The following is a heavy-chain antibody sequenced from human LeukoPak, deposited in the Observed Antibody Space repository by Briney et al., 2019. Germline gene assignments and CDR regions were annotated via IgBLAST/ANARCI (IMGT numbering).Heavy chain of an antibody. CDR2: IDPKSGGT. Sequence: ASVKVSCKASGYTFIAYYMHWVRQAPGQGLEWMGWIDPKSGGTNYAQNFQGRVTMTRDTSLSTAYMELSRLTSDDTAVFYCAREGPPGDTNPHFDYWGQGTLVTVSS. CDR1: GYTFIAYY. V-gene: IGHV1-2*02. J-gene: IGHJ4*02. CDR3: AREGPPGDTNPHFDY. D-gene: IGHD3-10*01.